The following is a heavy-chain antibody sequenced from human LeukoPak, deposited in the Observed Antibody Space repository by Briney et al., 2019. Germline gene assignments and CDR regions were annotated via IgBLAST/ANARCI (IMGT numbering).Heavy chain of an antibody. CDR3: ARDAAVLDAFDI. CDR2: ISYDGSNK. CDR1: GFIFSSYG. J-gene: IGHJ3*02. D-gene: IGHD6-13*01. Sequence: PGRPLRLSCAASGFIFSSYGIHWVRQAPGKGLEWVAVISYDGSNKYYPDSVKGRFTISRDNSKNTLFLQMNSLRGEDTAVYYCARDAAVLDAFDIWGQGTMVTVSS. V-gene: IGHV3-30*03.